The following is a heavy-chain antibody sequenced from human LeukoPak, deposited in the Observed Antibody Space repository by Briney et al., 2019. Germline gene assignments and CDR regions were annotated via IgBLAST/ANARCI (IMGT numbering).Heavy chain of an antibody. CDR1: AFTLNNYA. V-gene: IGHV3-23*01. CDR2: IRDSGVST. J-gene: IGHJ4*02. D-gene: IGHD2-21*02. CDR3: AKSLLYRYGDCLEG. Sequence: GGSLRLSCTASAFTLNNYAMNWVRQAPGKGLEWVSGIRDSGVSTYYADSVKGRFTISRDSSKNTVSLQMSSLRAEDTAVYYCAKSLLYRYGDCLEGWGQGTLVTVSS.